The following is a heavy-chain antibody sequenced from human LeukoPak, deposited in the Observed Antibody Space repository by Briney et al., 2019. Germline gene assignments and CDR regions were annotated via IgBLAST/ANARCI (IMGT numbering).Heavy chain of an antibody. CDR3: ARASGEYNWNYRYYYYYMDV. V-gene: IGHV3-11*04. Sequence: GGSLRLSCAASGFTFSDYYMSWIRQAPGKGLEWVSYISHSGSTIYYADSVKGRFTISRDNAKNSLYLQMNSLRAEDTAVYYCARASGEYNWNYRYYYYYMDVWGKGTTVTVSS. CDR2: ISHSGSTI. CDR1: GFTFSDYY. J-gene: IGHJ6*03. D-gene: IGHD1-7*01.